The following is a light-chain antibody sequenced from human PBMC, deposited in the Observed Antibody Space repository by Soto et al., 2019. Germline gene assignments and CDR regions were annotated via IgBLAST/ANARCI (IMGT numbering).Light chain of an antibody. Sequence: EIVMTQSPATLSVSPGERATLSCRASQSVSSNLAWYQQKPGQAPRLLIYGASTRATGIPARFSGSGSGTELTLTISSLQSEDFAVYFCQQDNNWPLTFGGGTKVESK. CDR3: QQDNNWPLT. CDR2: GAS. V-gene: IGKV3-15*01. J-gene: IGKJ4*02. CDR1: QSVSSN.